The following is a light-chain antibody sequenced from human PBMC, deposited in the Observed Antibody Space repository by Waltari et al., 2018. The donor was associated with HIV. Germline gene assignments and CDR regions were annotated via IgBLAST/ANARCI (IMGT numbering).Light chain of an antibody. V-gene: IGLV1-47*01. CDR2: RSN. J-gene: IGLJ3*02. CDR1: SSNIGNHY. CDR3: AAWDDSLSGPV. Sequence: QSVLTQPPSASGTPGRRVTISCSGSSSNIGNHYVYWYQQLPGTAPKILIYRSNQRPSGVPDRFSGSKSGTSASLAISGLRSEDEADYYCAAWDDSLSGPVFGGGTKLTVL.